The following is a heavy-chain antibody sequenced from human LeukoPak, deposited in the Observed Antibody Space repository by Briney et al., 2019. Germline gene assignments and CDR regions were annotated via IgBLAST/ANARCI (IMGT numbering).Heavy chain of an antibody. CDR2: ISSSGSTI. CDR3: ARDQDYYDSSGYYLIFDY. V-gene: IGHV3-48*03. D-gene: IGHD3-22*01. Sequence: GGSLRLSCAASGFTFSSYEINWVRQAPGKGLEWVSYISSSGSTIKYADSVKGRFTISRGNAKNSLYLQMNSLRAEDTAVYYCARDQDYYDSSGYYLIFDYWGQRTLVTVSS. CDR1: GFTFSSYE. J-gene: IGHJ4*02.